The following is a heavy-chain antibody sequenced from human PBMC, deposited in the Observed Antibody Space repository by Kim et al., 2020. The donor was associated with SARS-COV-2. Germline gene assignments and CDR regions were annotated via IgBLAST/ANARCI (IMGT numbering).Heavy chain of an antibody. J-gene: IGHJ3*02. Sequence: GGSLRLSCAASGFTFSSYSMNWVRQAPGKGLEWVSYISSSSTIYYADSVKGRFTISRDNAKNSLYLQMNSLRDEDTAVYYCASLWLLNAFDIWGQGTMVTVSS. D-gene: IGHD5-18*01. CDR1: GFTFSSYS. V-gene: IGHV3-48*02. CDR2: ISSSSTI. CDR3: ASLWLLNAFDI.